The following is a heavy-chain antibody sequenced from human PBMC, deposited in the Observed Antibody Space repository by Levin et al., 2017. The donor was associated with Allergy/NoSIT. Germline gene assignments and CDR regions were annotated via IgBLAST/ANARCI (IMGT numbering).Heavy chain of an antibody. Sequence: SETLSLTCTVSGGSVSSGTYYWSWIRQPPGKGLEWIGYINYRGSTKYNPSLKSRATISVDTSKNEFSLKLSSVTAADTAVYYCARNRIVVAGGNDYYYGMDVWGQGTTVTVS. D-gene: IGHD6-19*01. J-gene: IGHJ6*02. CDR1: GGSVSSGTYY. CDR2: INYRGST. CDR3: ARNRIVVAGGNDYYYGMDV. V-gene: IGHV4-61*01.